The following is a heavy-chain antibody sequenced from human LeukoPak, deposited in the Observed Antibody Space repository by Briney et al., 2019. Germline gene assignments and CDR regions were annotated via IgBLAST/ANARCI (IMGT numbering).Heavy chain of an antibody. J-gene: IGHJ4*02. D-gene: IGHD3-9*01. CDR2: IIVSGHTT. V-gene: IGHV3-23*01. CDR1: GFTVSDYA. Sequence: GGSLRLSCAAAGFTVSDYAMNWVRQAPGGGLEWVDGIIVSGHTTYYADSVKGRFTIHRDNSKNTLYLQMDSLRGEDTAIYYCAKDVSIRTGVARYFDQWGQGTLVTVS. CDR3: AKDVSIRTGVARYFDQ.